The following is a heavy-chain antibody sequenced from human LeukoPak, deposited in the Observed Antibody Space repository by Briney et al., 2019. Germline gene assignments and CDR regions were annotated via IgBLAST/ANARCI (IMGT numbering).Heavy chain of an antibody. CDR2: IYSGGST. Sequence: GGSLRLSCAASGFTVSSNYMSWVRQAPGKGLEWVSVIYSGGSTYYADTVKGRFTISRDNSKNTLYLQMNSLRAEDTAVYYCARGCYYYDSSGYYYPTFDYWGQGTLVTVSS. J-gene: IGHJ4*02. CDR1: GFTVSSNY. D-gene: IGHD3-22*01. V-gene: IGHV3-66*01. CDR3: ARGCYYYDSSGYYYPTFDY.